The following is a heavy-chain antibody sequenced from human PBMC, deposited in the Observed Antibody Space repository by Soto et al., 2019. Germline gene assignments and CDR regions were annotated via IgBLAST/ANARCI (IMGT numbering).Heavy chain of an antibody. CDR1: GYIFTDYY. CDR3: ARGYSSSGVLDL. Sequence: QVQLVQSGAEVKVPGASVKVSCKTSGYIFTDYYLHWLRQAPGQGLEWMGWINPSSGSAHSAQKFQGWVTMTRDRSMSTASMELTRLTSDDSAVYYCARGYSSSGVLDLWGQGTLVTVSS. J-gene: IGHJ4*02. V-gene: IGHV1-2*04. CDR2: INPSSGSA. D-gene: IGHD3-10*01.